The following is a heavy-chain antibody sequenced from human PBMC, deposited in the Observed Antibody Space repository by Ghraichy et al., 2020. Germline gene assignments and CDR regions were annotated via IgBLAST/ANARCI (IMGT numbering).Heavy chain of an antibody. CDR1: GFTFSSYC. D-gene: IGHD1-26*01. Sequence: GGSLRLSCAASGFTFSSYCMNWVRQAPGKGLEWVSPISSSGSNTYYADSVKGRFTISRDNAKNTLYLQMNSLRAEDTAVYYCARDNLGATDAFDLWGQGTMVTVSS. CDR2: ISSSGSNT. V-gene: IGHV3-21*01. J-gene: IGHJ3*01. CDR3: ARDNLGATDAFDL.